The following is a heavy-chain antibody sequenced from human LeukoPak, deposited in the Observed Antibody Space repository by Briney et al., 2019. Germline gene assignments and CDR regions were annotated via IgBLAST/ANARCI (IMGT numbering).Heavy chain of an antibody. CDR1: GFTFSNYD. V-gene: IGHV3-48*04. Sequence: GGSLRLSCAASGFTFSNYDMNWVRQAPGKGLEWVSCISSSSTTIKYADSVKGRFTISRDNAKNSLYLQMNSLRAEDTAVYYCARRFDIWGQGTMVTVSS. CDR3: ARRFDI. CDR2: ISSSSTTI. J-gene: IGHJ3*02.